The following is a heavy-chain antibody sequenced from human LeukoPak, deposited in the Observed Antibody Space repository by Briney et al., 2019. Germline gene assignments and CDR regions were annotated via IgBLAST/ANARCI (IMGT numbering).Heavy chain of an antibody. CDR2: IYYSGST. CDR3: ARAKGWLQKSGVAYFDY. CDR1: GGSISSGGYY. Sequence: SETLSLTCTVSGGSISSGGYYWSWIRQHPGKGLEWIGYIYYSGSTYYNPSPKSRVTISVDTSKNQFSLKLSSVTAADTAVYYCARAKGWLQKSGVAYFDYWGQGTLVTVSS. V-gene: IGHV4-31*03. J-gene: IGHJ4*02. D-gene: IGHD5-12*01.